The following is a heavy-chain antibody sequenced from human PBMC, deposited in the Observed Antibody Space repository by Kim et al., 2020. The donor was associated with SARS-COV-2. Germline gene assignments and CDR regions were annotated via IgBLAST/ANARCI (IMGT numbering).Heavy chain of an antibody. CDR2: ISSDGASK. CDR1: GFTFSSYT. Sequence: GGSLRLSCAASGFTFSSYTMHWVRQAPGKGLEWVALISSDGASKHYADSVKGRFTISRDNSQSTLFLQMNNVRPEDTAFYYCARATGQQLFDSWGQGTLVTVSS. J-gene: IGHJ4*02. D-gene: IGHD6-13*01. V-gene: IGHV3-30*04. CDR3: ARATGQQLFDS.